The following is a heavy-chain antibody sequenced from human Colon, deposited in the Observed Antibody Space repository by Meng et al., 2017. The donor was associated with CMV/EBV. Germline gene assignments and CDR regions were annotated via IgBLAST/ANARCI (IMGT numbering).Heavy chain of an antibody. Sequence: SVKVSCKSSGATSSSYTITWVRQAPGQGLEWMGRIIPILGIANYAQKFQGRVTITADKSTSTAYMELSSLRSEDTAVYYCARDTSTVTTIGSNWFDPWGQGTLVTVSS. J-gene: IGHJ5*02. CDR3: ARDTSTVTTIGSNWFDP. CDR1: GATSSSYT. CDR2: IIPILGIA. D-gene: IGHD4-11*01. V-gene: IGHV1-69*04.